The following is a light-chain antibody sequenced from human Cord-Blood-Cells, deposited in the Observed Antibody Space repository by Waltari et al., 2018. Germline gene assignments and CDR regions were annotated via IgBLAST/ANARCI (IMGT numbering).Light chain of an antibody. CDR3: QQYYSTPLT. V-gene: IGKV4-1*01. CDR1: LSVLYSSNNKNY. J-gene: IGKJ4*01. Sequence: DIVLISSLDSLAVCLREMASIICNISLSVLYSSNNKNYLPWYQQKPGQPPKLLIYWASNRESGVPDRFSGSGSGTDFTLTISSLQAEDVAVYYCQQYYSTPLTFSGGTKVEIK. CDR2: WAS.